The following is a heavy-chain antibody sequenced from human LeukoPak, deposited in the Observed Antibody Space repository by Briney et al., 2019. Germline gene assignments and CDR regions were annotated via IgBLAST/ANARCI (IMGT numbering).Heavy chain of an antibody. CDR2: IFYSGIT. J-gene: IGHJ3*02. CDR1: GASISSYY. Sequence: SETLSPTCTVSGASISSYYWTWIRQPPGKGLEWIAYIFYSGITNYNPSLKSRVTISVDTSKNQFSLKLTSVTAADTAMYYCARHRVYDTDAFDIWGQGTMVTVSS. CDR3: ARHRVYDTDAFDI. D-gene: IGHD3-22*01. V-gene: IGHV4-59*08.